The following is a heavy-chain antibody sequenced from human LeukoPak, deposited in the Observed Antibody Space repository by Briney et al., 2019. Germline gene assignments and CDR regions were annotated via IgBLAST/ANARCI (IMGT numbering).Heavy chain of an antibody. CDR1: GYTFTGYY. D-gene: IGHD2-15*01. CDR2: INPNSGGT. Sequence: GASVKVSCKASGYTFTGYYMHWVRQAPGQGLEWMGWINPNSGGTNYAQKFQGRVTMTRDTSISTAYMELSRLRSDDTAVYYCARDSIVVVAGMDVWGKGTTVTVSS. CDR3: ARDSIVVVAGMDV. J-gene: IGHJ6*03. V-gene: IGHV1-2*02.